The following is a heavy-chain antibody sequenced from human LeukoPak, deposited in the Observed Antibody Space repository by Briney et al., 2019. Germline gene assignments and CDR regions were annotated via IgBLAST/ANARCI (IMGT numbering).Heavy chain of an antibody. J-gene: IGHJ6*04. CDR2: MYNDPGDT. D-gene: IGHD5-12*01. CDR1: GFSFSTSP. Sequence: PGGSLRLSCAASGFSFSTSPMRWVRQPPGKGLEWVSAMYNDPGDTFYTDSVKGRFTISRDDSKSTLYLQMNSLRAEDTGTYYCAKTHYDLLDVWGKGTTVTVSS. CDR3: AKTHYDLLDV. V-gene: IGHV3-23*01.